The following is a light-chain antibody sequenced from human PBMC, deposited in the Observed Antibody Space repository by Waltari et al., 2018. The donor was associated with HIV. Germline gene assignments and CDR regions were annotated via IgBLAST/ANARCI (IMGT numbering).Light chain of an antibody. CDR3: QQYNNWPPWT. CDR1: QSVSSN. Sequence: EIVMTQSPATLSVSPGERATLSCRASQSVSSNLAWYQQKPGQAPRFSGSGSGTYFTLTISSLQSEDFAVYYCQQYNNWPPWTFGQGTKVEIK. J-gene: IGKJ1*01. V-gene: IGKV3-15*01.